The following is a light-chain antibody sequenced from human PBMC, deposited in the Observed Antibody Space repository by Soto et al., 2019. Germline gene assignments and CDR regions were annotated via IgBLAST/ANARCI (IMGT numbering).Light chain of an antibody. V-gene: IGKV3-20*01. Sequence: EIVLTQSPGTLSLSPGERATLSCRASQSVSSSYLAWYQQKPGQAPRLLIYGASSRATGIPARFSGSGSGTDFTINITRLEPEDFAVYYCQQYGSSTGTFGQGTKVEIQ. CDR2: GAS. CDR1: QSVSSSY. CDR3: QQYGSSTGT. J-gene: IGKJ1*01.